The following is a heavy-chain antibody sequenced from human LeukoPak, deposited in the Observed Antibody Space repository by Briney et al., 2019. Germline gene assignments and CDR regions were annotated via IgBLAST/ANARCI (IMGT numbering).Heavy chain of an antibody. V-gene: IGHV3-15*01. CDR3: TTGCSSSSCYNTLDY. Sequence: GGSLRLSCAASGFTFSNAWMSWVRQAPGKGLEWVGRIKSKTDGGTTDYAAPVKGRFTISRDDSKNTLYLQMNSLKTEDTAVYYCTTGCSSSSCYNTLDYWGQGTLVTVSS. J-gene: IGHJ4*02. CDR1: GFTFSNAW. D-gene: IGHD2-2*02. CDR2: IKSKTDGGTT.